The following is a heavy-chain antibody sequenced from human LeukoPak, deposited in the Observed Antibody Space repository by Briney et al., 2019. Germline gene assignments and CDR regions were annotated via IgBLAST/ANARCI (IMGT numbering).Heavy chain of an antibody. CDR1: GFTFSSYG. CDR3: AKSDYYDSSGYYYDPNDAFDI. Sequence: GGSLRLSCAASGFTFSSYGMHWVRQAPGKGLEWVAVILYDGSNKYYADSVKGRFTISRDNSKNTLYLQMNSLRAEDTAVYYCAKSDYYDSSGYYYDPNDAFDIWGQGTMVTVSS. D-gene: IGHD3-22*01. J-gene: IGHJ3*02. CDR2: ILYDGSNK. V-gene: IGHV3-30*18.